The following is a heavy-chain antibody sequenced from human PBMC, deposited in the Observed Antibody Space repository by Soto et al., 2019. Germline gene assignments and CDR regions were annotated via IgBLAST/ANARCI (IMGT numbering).Heavy chain of an antibody. J-gene: IGHJ4*02. CDR2: ISYSGTT. Sequence: QVQLQESGPGVVKPSQTLSLTCTVSGDSISSDDYYWSWIRQPPGKGLEWIGYISYSGTTSYNPSLKSRVLFSVDTSKKKFSPKLTSVTAADTAVYYCVRSHDYGAYVFDCWGQGTLVTVSS. CDR1: GDSISSDDYY. D-gene: IGHD4-17*01. V-gene: IGHV4-30-4*01. CDR3: VRSHDYGAYVFDC.